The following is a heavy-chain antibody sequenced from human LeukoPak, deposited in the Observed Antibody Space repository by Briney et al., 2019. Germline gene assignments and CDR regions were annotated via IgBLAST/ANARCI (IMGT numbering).Heavy chain of an antibody. CDR2: INPNSGGT. V-gene: IGHV1-2*02. J-gene: IGHJ3*02. Sequence: ASVKVSCKASGYTFTAYSMHWVRQAPGQGLEGMGWINPNSGGTNYAQKFQGRVTMTRDTSITTAYMELSRLRSDDTAVYYCARDLDYCGSGSFFNIWGQGTMVTVSS. CDR3: ARDLDYCGSGSFFNI. CDR1: GYTFTAYS. D-gene: IGHD3-10*01.